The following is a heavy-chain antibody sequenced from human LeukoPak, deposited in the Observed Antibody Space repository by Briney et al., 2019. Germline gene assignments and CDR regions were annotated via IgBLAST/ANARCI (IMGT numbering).Heavy chain of an antibody. CDR2: ISAYNGNT. CDR3: ARRGAEYSSSSGWYYYYYYMDV. V-gene: IGHV1-18*01. CDR1: GYTFTSYG. Sequence: ASVKVSCKASGYTFTSYGISWVRQAPGQGLEWMGWISAYNGNTNYAQKLQGRVTMTTDTSTSTAYMELRSLRSDDTAVYYCARRGAEYSSSSGWYYYYYYMDVWGKGTTVTVSS. J-gene: IGHJ6*03. D-gene: IGHD6-6*01.